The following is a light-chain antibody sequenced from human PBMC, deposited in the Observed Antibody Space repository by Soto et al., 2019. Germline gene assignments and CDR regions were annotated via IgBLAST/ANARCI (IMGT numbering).Light chain of an antibody. CDR3: QQYNNYPRT. CDR1: QSLSSW. Sequence: DIQMTQSPSTLSASVGDRVSITCRASQSLSSWLAWYQQKPGRAPKLLVYDASSLESGVPSRFSGSGSGTEFTLTISSLQPDDIATYYCQQYNNYPRTCGHGTKVEIK. V-gene: IGKV1-5*01. CDR2: DAS. J-gene: IGKJ1*01.